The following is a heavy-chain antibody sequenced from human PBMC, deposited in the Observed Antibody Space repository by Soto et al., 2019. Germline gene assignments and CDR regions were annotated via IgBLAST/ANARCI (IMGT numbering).Heavy chain of an antibody. CDR2: IIPIFGTA. D-gene: IGHD3-22*01. CDR1: GGTVSSYA. V-gene: IGHV1-69*13. J-gene: IGHJ3*02. Sequence: SVKVSCKASGGTVSSYAISWVRQAPGQGLEWMGGIIPIFGTANYAQKFQGRVTITADESTSTAYMELSSLRSEDTAVYYCERDTHYYDSSGPIPVGAFDIWGQGTMVTVSS. CDR3: ERDTHYYDSSGPIPVGAFDI.